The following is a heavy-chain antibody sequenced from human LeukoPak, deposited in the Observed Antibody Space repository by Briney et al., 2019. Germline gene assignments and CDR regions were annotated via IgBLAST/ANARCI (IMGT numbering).Heavy chain of an antibody. Sequence: SQTLSLTCTVSGGSVSSGSYYWNWLRQPAGKGLEWIGRIYTSGSINYNPSLESRVTILVDKSKNQFSLKLSSVTAADTAVYYCAREVLESLDSWGQGTLVTVSS. CDR3: AREVLESLDS. CDR2: IYTSGSI. J-gene: IGHJ5*02. D-gene: IGHD2/OR15-2a*01. CDR1: GGSVSSGSYY. V-gene: IGHV4-61*02.